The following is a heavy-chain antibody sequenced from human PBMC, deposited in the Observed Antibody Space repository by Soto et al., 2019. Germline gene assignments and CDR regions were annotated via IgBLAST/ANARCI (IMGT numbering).Heavy chain of an antibody. CDR3: VRDRYYGSGSLFEN. D-gene: IGHD3-10*01. CDR1: GFVFSDHD. Sequence: GGSLRISCAASGFVFSDHDMHWVRQVPGKGLEWVSEIGVAGDTYYPDSVKGRFTISRENARKTLYLQMTSLRVGDTATYYCVRDRYYGSGSLFENWGQGTPVTVSS. J-gene: IGHJ4*02. CDR2: IGVAGDT. V-gene: IGHV3-13*01.